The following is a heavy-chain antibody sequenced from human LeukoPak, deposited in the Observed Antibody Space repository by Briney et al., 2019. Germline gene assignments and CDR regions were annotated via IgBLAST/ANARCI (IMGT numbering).Heavy chain of an antibody. D-gene: IGHD3-9*01. Sequence: EGSLRLSCAATGFSFSNSWMTWVRQAPGKGPEWLANINQDGSTKNYVDAVEGRFTISRDNAKNSVYLQMNSLRAEDTAVYYCARDFACQQFDYWGQGTLVTVSS. J-gene: IGHJ4*02. CDR1: GFSFSNSW. V-gene: IGHV3-7*01. CDR3: ARDFACQQFDY. CDR2: INQDGSTK.